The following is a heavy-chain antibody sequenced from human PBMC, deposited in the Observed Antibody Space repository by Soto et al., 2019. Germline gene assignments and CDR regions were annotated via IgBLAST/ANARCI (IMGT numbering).Heavy chain of an antibody. Sequence: QTLPLSCGIPGNSFPNKGADWNSISIAPSRGLEWLGRTNYRSKWYNDYAVSVKGRITINPATSKNQFCLQLKSVTPEESAVYEGGRSFQWLDAFEIWGQGTMVTVSS. CDR2: TNYRSKWYN. CDR3: GRSFQWLDAFEI. D-gene: IGHD6-19*01. CDR1: GNSFPNKGAD. V-gene: IGHV6-1*01. J-gene: IGHJ3*02.